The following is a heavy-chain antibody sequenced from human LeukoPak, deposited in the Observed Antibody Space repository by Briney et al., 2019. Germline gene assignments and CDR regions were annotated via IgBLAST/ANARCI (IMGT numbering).Heavy chain of an antibody. D-gene: IGHD3-22*01. CDR1: GFTFSSYG. J-gene: IGHJ4*02. Sequence: PGGSLRLSCTASGFTFSSYGMHWVRQAPGKGLEWVAFIRYDGSNKYYADSVKGRFTISRDNSKNTLYLQMNSLRAEDTAVYYCAKVRGVVITFFDYWGQGTLVTVSS. CDR3: AKVRGVVITFFDY. CDR2: IRYDGSNK. V-gene: IGHV3-30*02.